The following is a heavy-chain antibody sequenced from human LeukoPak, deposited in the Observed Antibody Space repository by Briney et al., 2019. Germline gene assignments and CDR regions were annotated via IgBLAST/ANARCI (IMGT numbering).Heavy chain of an antibody. Sequence: GGSLRLSCAASGFTFSSYWMHWVRQAPGKGLVWVSRINTDGSSTSYADSVKGRFTISRDNAKNTLYLQMNSLRAEDTAVYYCARSWTTVTPFDYWGQGTLVTVSS. CDR1: GFTFSSYW. CDR3: ARSWTTVTPFDY. CDR2: INTDGSST. D-gene: IGHD4-17*01. V-gene: IGHV3-74*01. J-gene: IGHJ4*02.